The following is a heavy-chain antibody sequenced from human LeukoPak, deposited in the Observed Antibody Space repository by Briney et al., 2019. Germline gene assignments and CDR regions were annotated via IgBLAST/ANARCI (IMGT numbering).Heavy chain of an antibody. V-gene: IGHV4-39*01. J-gene: IGHJ5*02. CDR2: IFYTGST. Sequence: SETLSLTCTVSDGSISSSNYYWAWIRQPPGTGLEWIANIFYTGSTYYNPSLKSRVTISIDTSKNQFSLRLNSVTATDTAVYYCARLNKPGWFDPWGQGTLVTVSS. CDR1: DGSISSSNYY. CDR3: ARLNKPGWFDP. D-gene: IGHD1-14*01.